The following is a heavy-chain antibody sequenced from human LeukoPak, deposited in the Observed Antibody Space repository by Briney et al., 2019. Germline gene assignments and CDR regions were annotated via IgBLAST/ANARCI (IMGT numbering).Heavy chain of an antibody. D-gene: IGHD3-22*01. J-gene: IGHJ4*02. CDR2: IYYSGNT. V-gene: IGHV4-59*01. Sequence: PSETLSLTCTVSGGSISSYYWSWIRQPPGKGLEWIGYIYYSGNTNCNPALKSRVTMSVDTSKNQFSLKLSSVTAADTAVYYCARDKGEYYDSSGYLDYWGQGTLATVSS. CDR1: GGSISSYY. CDR3: ARDKGEYYDSSGYLDY.